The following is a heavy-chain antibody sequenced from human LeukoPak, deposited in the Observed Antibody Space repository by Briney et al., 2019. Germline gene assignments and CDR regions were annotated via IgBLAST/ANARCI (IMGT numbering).Heavy chain of an antibody. J-gene: IGHJ4*02. D-gene: IGHD5-24*01. CDR2: ISSNGGST. Sequence: GGSLRLSCSASGFTFRSYVMHWVRQAPGKGLEYVSAISSNGGSTYYADSVKGRFTISRDNAKNTLYLQMNSLRPEDTAVYYCASSMAYNCLDYWGQGTLVTVSS. CDR3: ASSMAYNCLDY. V-gene: IGHV3-64*04. CDR1: GFTFRSYV.